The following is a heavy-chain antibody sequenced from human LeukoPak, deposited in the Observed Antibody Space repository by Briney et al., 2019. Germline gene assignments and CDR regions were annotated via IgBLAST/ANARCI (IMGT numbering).Heavy chain of an antibody. CDR3: ATRGERGSYYPQGSGYYFDY. D-gene: IGHD1-26*01. V-gene: IGHV4-34*01. J-gene: IGHJ4*02. Sequence: PSETLSLTCAVYGGSFSGYYWSWIRQPPGKGLEWIGEINHSGSTNYNPSLKSRVTISVDTSKNQFSLKLSSVTAADTAVYYCATRGERGSYYPQGSGYYFDYWGQGTLVTVSS. CDR2: INHSGST. CDR1: GGSFSGYY.